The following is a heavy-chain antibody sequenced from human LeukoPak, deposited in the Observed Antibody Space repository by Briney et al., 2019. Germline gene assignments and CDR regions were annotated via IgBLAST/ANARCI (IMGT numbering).Heavy chain of an antibody. CDR1: GYTLTELS. V-gene: IGHV1-24*01. CDR2: FDPVDGET. D-gene: IGHD3-3*01. CDR3: ARVLFYDFWSGYHGANWFDP. J-gene: IGHJ5*02. Sequence: ASVKVSCKASGYTLTELSMHWVRQAPGKGLEWMGGFDPVDGETIYAQKFQGRVTITRDTSASTACMELSSLRSEDTAVYYCARVLFYDFWSGYHGANWFDPWGQGTLVTVSS.